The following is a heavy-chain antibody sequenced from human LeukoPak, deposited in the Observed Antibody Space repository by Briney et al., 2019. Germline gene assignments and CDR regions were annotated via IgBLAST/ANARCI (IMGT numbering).Heavy chain of an antibody. CDR3: ARWVTRSGYYSHFDY. V-gene: IGHV4-30-4*08. J-gene: IGHJ4*02. CDR2: IYYSGST. CDR1: GGSISSGDYY. Sequence: SQTLSLTCTVSGGSISSGDYYWRWIRQPPGKGLEWIGYIYYSGSTYYNPSLKSRVTISVDTSKNQFSLKLSSVTAADTAVYYCARWVTRSGYYSHFDYWGQGTLVTVSS. D-gene: IGHD3-22*01.